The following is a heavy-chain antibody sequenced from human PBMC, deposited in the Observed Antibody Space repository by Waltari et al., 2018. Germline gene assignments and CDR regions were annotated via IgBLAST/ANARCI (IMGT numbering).Heavy chain of an antibody. CDR2: IYYSGST. V-gene: IGHV4-39*07. CDR1: GGSFSSSNYY. Sequence: QLQLQESGPGLVKPSETLSLTCTVSGGSFSSSNYYWAWIRQPPGKGLEWIGSIYYSGSTYYNPSLKSRVTISVDTSKNQFSLKVTSVTAADTAVYYCARRGSSGRAFDSWGQGTLVTVSS. J-gene: IGHJ4*02. CDR3: ARRGSSGRAFDS. D-gene: IGHD6-19*01.